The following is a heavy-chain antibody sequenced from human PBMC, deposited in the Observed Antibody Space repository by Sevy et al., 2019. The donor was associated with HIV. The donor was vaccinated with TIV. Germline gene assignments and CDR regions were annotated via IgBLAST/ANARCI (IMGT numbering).Heavy chain of an antibody. V-gene: IGHV3-15*01. J-gene: IGHJ4*02. CDR1: GFTFSNAW. CDR3: TTDRGNYDCWSGYFTRIESDY. CDR2: IKSKTDGGTT. D-gene: IGHD3-3*01. Sequence: GGSLRLSCAASGFTFSNAWMNWVRQAPGKGLEWVGRIKSKTDGGTTDYAAHVKGRFTISREDSKNTLYLQMDSLKTEDTAVYYCTTDRGNYDCWSGYFTRIESDYWGQGTLVTVSS.